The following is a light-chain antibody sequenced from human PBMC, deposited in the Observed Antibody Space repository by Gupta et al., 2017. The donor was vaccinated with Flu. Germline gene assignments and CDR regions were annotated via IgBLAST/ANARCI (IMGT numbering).Light chain of an antibody. CDR2: GAS. Sequence: PATLSVSPGERATLSCRASQSIASHLAWYPQKPGQAPRLLIYGASTRATGIPDRFNGSWSGTEFTLTISSLQSEDFAVYSCQQYDNLPFTFGHGTKVDV. V-gene: IGKV3-15*01. CDR3: QQYDNLPFT. J-gene: IGKJ3*01. CDR1: QSIASH.